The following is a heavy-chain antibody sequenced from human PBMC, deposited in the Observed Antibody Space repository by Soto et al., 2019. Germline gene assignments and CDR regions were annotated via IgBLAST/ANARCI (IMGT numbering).Heavy chain of an antibody. CDR2: IRSKAYGGTT. V-gene: IGHV3-49*03. J-gene: IGHJ3*02. D-gene: IGHD2-2*03. Sequence: PGGSLRLSCTTSGFTFGDYAMSWFRQAPGKGLEWVGFIRSKAYGGTTEYAASVKGRFTISRDDSKSIAYLQMNSLKTEDTVVYYCTRVPGYCSSTSCSTHDAFDIWGQGTMVTVSS. CDR3: TRVPGYCSSTSCSTHDAFDI. CDR1: GFTFGDYA.